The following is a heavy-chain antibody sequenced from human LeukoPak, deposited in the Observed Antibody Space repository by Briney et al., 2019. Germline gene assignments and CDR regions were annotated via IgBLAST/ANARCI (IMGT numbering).Heavy chain of an antibody. D-gene: IGHD2-15*01. CDR1: GGTFSSYG. CDR3: ARGPLSRCSGGSCYSQEYDY. J-gene: IGHJ4*02. V-gene: IGHV1-69*13. Sequence: ASVKVSCKASGGTFSSYGISWVRQAPGQGLEWMGGIIPIFGTANYAQKFQGRVTITADESTSTAYMELSSLRSEDTAVYYCARGPLSRCSGGSCYSQEYDYWGQGTLVTVSS. CDR2: IIPIFGTA.